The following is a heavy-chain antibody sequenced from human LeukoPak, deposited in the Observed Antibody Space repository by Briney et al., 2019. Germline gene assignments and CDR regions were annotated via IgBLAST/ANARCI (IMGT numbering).Heavy chain of an antibody. Sequence: GGSLRLSCAACGFSFSDHWLDWVRQAPGKGLEWVAHIKGDGSKKYYVDSVKGRFTISRDNAKTSLYLQMDSLRAEDTAVYYCARNRGWLQFDYWGQGTLVTVSS. V-gene: IGHV3-7*03. CDR2: IKGDGSKK. CDR1: GFSFSDHW. CDR3: ARNRGWLQFDY. J-gene: IGHJ4*02. D-gene: IGHD5-12*01.